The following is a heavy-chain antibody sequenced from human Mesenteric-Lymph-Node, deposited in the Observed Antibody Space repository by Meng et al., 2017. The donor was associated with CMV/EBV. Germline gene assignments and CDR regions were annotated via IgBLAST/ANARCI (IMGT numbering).Heavy chain of an antibody. J-gene: IGHJ4*02. CDR3: ARGDLTTVIDY. D-gene: IGHD4-17*01. CDR1: VGSVSSRGYS. Sequence: CAVSVGSVSSRGYSWSWLRQPPGMCLEYIGYIYHSVSTYYNPSLKSRVTISVDRSKNQFSLKLSSVTAADTAVYYCARGDLTTVIDYWGQGTLVTVSS. CDR2: IYHSVST. V-gene: IGHV4-30-2*01.